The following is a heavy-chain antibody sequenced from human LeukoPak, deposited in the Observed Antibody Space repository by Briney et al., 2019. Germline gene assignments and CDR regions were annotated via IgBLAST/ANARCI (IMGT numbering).Heavy chain of an antibody. D-gene: IGHD6-13*01. J-gene: IGHJ5*02. V-gene: IGHV4-30-2*01. CDR1: GGPISSGGYY. CDR2: IYHSGST. Sequence: SETLSLTCTVSGGPISSGGYYWSWIRQPPGKGLEWIGYIYHSGSTYYNPSLKSRVAISVDTSKNQFSLKLSSVTAADTAVYYCARGFRTSPYSSSWSRTNWFDPWGQGTLVTVSS. CDR3: ARGFRTSPYSSSWSRTNWFDP.